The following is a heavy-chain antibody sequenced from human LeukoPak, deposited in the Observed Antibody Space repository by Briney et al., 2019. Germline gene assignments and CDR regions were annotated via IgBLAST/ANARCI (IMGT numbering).Heavy chain of an antibody. CDR1: GFTFSSYA. CDR2: ISYDGSNK. D-gene: IGHD6-6*01. J-gene: IGHJ4*02. CDR3: AREGSASFFGDSYYFDY. Sequence: GGSLRLSCAASGFTFSSYAMHWVRQAPGKGLEWVAVISYDGSNKYYADSVKGRFTISRDNYKNTLYLQMNSLRAEDTAVYYCAREGSASFFGDSYYFDYWGQGTLVTVSS. V-gene: IGHV3-30*01.